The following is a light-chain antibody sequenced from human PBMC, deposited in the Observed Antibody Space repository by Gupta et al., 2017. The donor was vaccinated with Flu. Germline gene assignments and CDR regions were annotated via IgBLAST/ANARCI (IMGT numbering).Light chain of an antibody. CDR1: RSGIGANT. CDR2: ATD. J-gene: IGLJ3*02. Sequence: QSLLTQPPSASGTPGQTVTMSCSGGRSGIGANTVNWYQHLPGTAPRLLIYATDQRPPGVPDRFSGSKSGSAASLAISGLRSDDEAYYYCSVWDDSLNNRVFGGGTRLTVL. CDR3: SVWDDSLNNRV. V-gene: IGLV1-44*01.